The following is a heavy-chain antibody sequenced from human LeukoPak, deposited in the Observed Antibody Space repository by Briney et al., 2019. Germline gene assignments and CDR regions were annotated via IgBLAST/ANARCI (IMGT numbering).Heavy chain of an antibody. CDR2: IKGDGSST. Sequence: GGSLRLSCATSGFNFSPYWMHWVRQAPGKGLVWVSRIKGDGSSTTYADSVKGRFTISRDNARNSLYLQMNSLRDEDTAVYYCARDRDHSNNWYIFLDYWGQGTLVTVSS. CDR1: GFNFSPYW. D-gene: IGHD6-13*01. CDR3: ARDRDHSNNWYIFLDY. V-gene: IGHV3-74*01. J-gene: IGHJ4*02.